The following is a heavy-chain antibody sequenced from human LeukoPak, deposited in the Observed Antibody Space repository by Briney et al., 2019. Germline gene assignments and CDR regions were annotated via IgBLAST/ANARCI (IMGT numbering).Heavy chain of an antibody. D-gene: IGHD2-15*01. Sequence: PGGSLRLSCAASGFTFSDYYMSWIRQAPGKGLEWVSYISSSGSTIYYADSVKGRFTISRDNAKNSPYLQMNSLRAEDTAVYYCARGLLPYYYYYMDVWGKGTTVTVSS. V-gene: IGHV3-11*01. CDR1: GFTFSDYY. CDR3: ARGLLPYYYYYMDV. J-gene: IGHJ6*03. CDR2: ISSSGSTI.